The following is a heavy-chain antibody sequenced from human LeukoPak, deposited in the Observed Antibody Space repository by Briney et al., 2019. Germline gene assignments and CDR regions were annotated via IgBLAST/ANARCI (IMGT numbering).Heavy chain of an antibody. V-gene: IGHV6-1*01. CDR2: TYYRSKWYN. D-gene: IGHD3-16*02. J-gene: IGHJ3*01. Sequence: SQTLSLTCAISGDSVSSNSAAWNWIRQSPSRGLEWLGRTYYRSKWYNDYAVSVKSRITINSDTSKNQFSLQLNSVTAADAAVYFCARAPPLYRDRPNYAFDLWGQGTMVTVSS. CDR1: GDSVSSNSAA. CDR3: ARAPPLYRDRPNYAFDL.